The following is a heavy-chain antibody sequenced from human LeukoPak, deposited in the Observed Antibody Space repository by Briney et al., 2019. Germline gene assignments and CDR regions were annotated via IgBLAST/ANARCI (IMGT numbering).Heavy chain of an antibody. CDR1: GYTFTNYL. CDR3: ARDDCGDTCYPGGY. J-gene: IGHJ4*02. D-gene: IGHD2-21*01. CDR2: INAGNGDT. V-gene: IGHV1-3*01. Sequence: ASVKVTCKASGYTFTNYLLHWVRQAPGQRPEWMGWINAGNGDTKYSQNFQGRVTITRDTSARTAYMELRSLTSEDTALYYCARDDCGDTCYPGGYWGQGTLVTVSS.